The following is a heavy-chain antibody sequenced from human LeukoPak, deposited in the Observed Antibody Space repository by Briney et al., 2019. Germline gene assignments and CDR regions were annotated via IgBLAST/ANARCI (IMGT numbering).Heavy chain of an antibody. J-gene: IGHJ3*02. Sequence: EASVKVSCKASGYTFTSYDINWVRQATGRGLEWMGWMNPNSGNTGYAQKFQGRVTMTRNTSISTAYMELSSLRSEDTAVYYCARGTPLGIVVVNDAFDIWGQGTMVTVSS. CDR1: GYTFTSYD. CDR2: MNPNSGNT. D-gene: IGHD3-22*01. CDR3: ARGTPLGIVVVNDAFDI. V-gene: IGHV1-8*01.